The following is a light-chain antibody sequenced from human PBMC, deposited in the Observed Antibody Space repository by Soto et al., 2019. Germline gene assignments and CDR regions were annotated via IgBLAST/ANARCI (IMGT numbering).Light chain of an antibody. CDR1: SSNIAINY. CDR3: AAWDDGLSGVV. CDR2: RNN. Sequence: QSVLSQPVSASGTPGQRVTISCSGSSSNIAINYVFWYQQFPGTAPKLLIYRNNERPSGVPDRFSGSKSGTSASLAISDLRAEDEADYHCAAWDDGLSGVVFGGGTKLTVL. J-gene: IGLJ2*01. V-gene: IGLV1-47*01.